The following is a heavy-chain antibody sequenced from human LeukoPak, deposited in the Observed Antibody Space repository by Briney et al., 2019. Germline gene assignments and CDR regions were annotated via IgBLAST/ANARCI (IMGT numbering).Heavy chain of an antibody. Sequence: GESLKISCKGSGYSFTSYWIGWVRQMPGKDLEWVGIIYPSDSDTRYSPSFQGQVTISADKSISTAYLQWSSLKASDTAMYYCARERVYDLFTAYYIFDYWGQGTLVTVSS. CDR1: GYSFTSYW. V-gene: IGHV5-51*01. CDR3: ARERVYDLFTAYYIFDY. CDR2: IYPSDSDT. J-gene: IGHJ4*02. D-gene: IGHD3-9*01.